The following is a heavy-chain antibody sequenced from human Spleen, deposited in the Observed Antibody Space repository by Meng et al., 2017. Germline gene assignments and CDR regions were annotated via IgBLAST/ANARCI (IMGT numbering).Heavy chain of an antibody. D-gene: IGHD3-22*01. V-gene: IGHV3-11*01. CDR2: ISTSGTTM. J-gene: IGHJ6*02. CDR1: GFNFNNAW. CDR3: AREPDPYYYDSSGPDSLNYGMDV. Sequence: GESLKISCTGSGFNFNNAWMTWVRQVPGKGLEWVSYISTSGTTMYYGDSVKGRFSISRDNAKNSLYLQMNSLRAEDTAVYYCAREPDPYYYDSSGPDSLNYGMDVWGQATTATVSS.